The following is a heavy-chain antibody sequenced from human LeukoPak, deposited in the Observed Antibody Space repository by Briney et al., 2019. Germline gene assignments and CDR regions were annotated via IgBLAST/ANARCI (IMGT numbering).Heavy chain of an antibody. CDR1: GGSISSYY. Sequence: NPSETLSLTCTVSGGSISSYYWSWIRQPPGKGLEWIGYIYYSGSTNYNPSLKSRVTISVDTSKNQFSLKLSSVTAADTAVYYCARVGHYYGSDTPIHWGQGTLVTVSS. CDR3: ARVGHYYGSDTPIH. D-gene: IGHD3-10*01. CDR2: IYYSGST. V-gene: IGHV4-59*01. J-gene: IGHJ4*02.